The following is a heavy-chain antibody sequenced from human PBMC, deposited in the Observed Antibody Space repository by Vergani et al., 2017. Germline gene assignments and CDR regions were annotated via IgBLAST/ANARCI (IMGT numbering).Heavy chain of an antibody. CDR1: GFTFNRYG. CDR2: VLFDGSNE. V-gene: IGHV3-30*02. J-gene: IGHJ5*02. D-gene: IGHD3-22*01. Sequence: QVQLVQSGGGVVQPGGSLRLSCVASGFTFNRYGMQWVRQAPGKGLEWVAYVLFDGSNEYYADSVKGRFIVSRDNSNDALYLQMNSLRTDDTAVYYCARALSRYYYDTPGWFDPWGQGTLVTVSS. CDR3: ARALSRYYYDTPGWFDP.